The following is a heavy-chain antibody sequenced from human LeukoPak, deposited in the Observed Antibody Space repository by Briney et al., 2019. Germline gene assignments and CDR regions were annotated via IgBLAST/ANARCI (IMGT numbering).Heavy chain of an antibody. J-gene: IGHJ4*02. CDR1: GFTFSNYG. Sequence: GGSLRLSCAASGFTFSNYGMHWVRQAPGKGLEWVAVISYDGSNKYYADSVKGRFTISRDNSKNTLYLQMNSLRAEDTAVYYCAKDRRHRYYYDSSGYYCFDYWGQGTLVTVSS. CDR2: ISYDGSNK. V-gene: IGHV3-30*18. CDR3: AKDRRHRYYYDSSGYYCFDY. D-gene: IGHD3-22*01.